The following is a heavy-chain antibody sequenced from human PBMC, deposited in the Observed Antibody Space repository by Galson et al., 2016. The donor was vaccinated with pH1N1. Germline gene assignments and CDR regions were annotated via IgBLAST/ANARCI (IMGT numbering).Heavy chain of an antibody. CDR3: ARMSSGYSTIDS. J-gene: IGHJ4*02. Sequence: SVKVSCKASRDTFINYAFSWVRQAPGKGLEWMGGIIPILGAPNYAQNFQGRVTISTDKSTTTAYMELTGLTSGDTAIYYCARMSSGYSTIDSWGPGTPVTVSS. CDR2: IIPILGAP. V-gene: IGHV1-69*10. D-gene: IGHD6-25*01. CDR1: RDTFINYA.